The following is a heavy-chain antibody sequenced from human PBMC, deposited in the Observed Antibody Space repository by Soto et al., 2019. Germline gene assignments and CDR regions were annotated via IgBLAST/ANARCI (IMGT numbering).Heavy chain of an antibody. J-gene: IGHJ6*02. CDR3: ARVTRFPKRAYYYYGMDV. CDR2: IYYSGST. CDR1: GGSISSGDYY. V-gene: IGHV4-30-4*01. D-gene: IGHD2-21*01. Sequence: SETLSLTCTVSGGSISSGDYYWSWIRQPPGKGLEWIGYIYYSGSTYYNPSLKSRVTISVDTSKNQFSLKLSSVTAADTAVYYCARVTRFPKRAYYYYGMDVWGQGTTVTVSS.